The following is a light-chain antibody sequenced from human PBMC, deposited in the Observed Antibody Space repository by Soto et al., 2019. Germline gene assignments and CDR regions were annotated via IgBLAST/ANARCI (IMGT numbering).Light chain of an antibody. CDR3: QQSYTAPFT. CDR2: AAS. CDR1: QGISSW. J-gene: IGKJ3*01. Sequence: DIQMTQSPSSVSASVGDRVTITCRASQGISSWLAWYQQKPGKAPKLLIYAASSLQSGVPSRFSGSGSGTDFTLTISSLHLEDVATYYCQQSYTAPFTFGPGTKVAFK. V-gene: IGKV1-12*01.